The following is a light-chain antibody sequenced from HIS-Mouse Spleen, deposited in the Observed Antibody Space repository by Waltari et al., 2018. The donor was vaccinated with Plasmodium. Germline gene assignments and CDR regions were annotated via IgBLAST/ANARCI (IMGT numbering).Light chain of an antibody. CDR1: SSDVGGYNY. Sequence: QSALTQPPSASGSPGQSVTISCTGTSSDVGGYNYVSWYQPHPGKAPKLMIYEVSKLPSGVPDRFSGSKSGNTASLTVSGLQAEDEADYYCSSYAGSNNLVFGGGTKLTVL. CDR3: SSYAGSNNLV. V-gene: IGLV2-8*01. J-gene: IGLJ2*01. CDR2: EVS.